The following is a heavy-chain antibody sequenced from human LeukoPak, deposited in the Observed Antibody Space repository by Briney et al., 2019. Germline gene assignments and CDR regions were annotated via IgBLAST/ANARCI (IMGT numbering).Heavy chain of an antibody. Sequence: SETLSLTCTVSGGSISSSSYYWGWIRQPPGKGPEWIGSIYYSGSTYYNPSLKSRVTISVDTSKNQFSLKLSSVTAADTAVYYCANSGDSSGWSVGWFDPWGQGTLVTVSS. CDR3: ANSGDSSGWSVGWFDP. CDR1: GGSISSSSYY. CDR2: IYYSGST. D-gene: IGHD6-19*01. J-gene: IGHJ5*02. V-gene: IGHV4-39*01.